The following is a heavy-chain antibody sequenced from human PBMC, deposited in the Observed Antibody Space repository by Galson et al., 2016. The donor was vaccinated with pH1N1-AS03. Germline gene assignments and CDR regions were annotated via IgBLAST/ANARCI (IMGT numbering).Heavy chain of an antibody. CDR1: GGSISSRDRY. D-gene: IGHD4-11*01. V-gene: IGHV4-39*01. CDR3: AKTVFADAFYI. Sequence: TLSLTCTVSGGSISSRDRYWVWIRQTPGKGLEWIGHIYYSGNSYYNPSLKSRVNFSVDTSKNQFSLKLASVTAADTAVYYCAKTVFADAFYIWSPGTRVSVSS. CDR2: IYYSGNS. J-gene: IGHJ3*02.